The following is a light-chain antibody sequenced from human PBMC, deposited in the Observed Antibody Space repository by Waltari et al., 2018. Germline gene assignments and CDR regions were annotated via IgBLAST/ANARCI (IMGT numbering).Light chain of an antibody. V-gene: IGKV1-39*01. Sequence: DIQMTQSPSSLSASVGDRFTITCRASERIGTYLNWYQQKPGKAPNLLIYAVSNLPSAVPSRFSASGSERDFSLTISSLQPEDSATYYCQQSYAIPLAFGQGTKVEIK. CDR1: ERIGTY. J-gene: IGKJ1*01. CDR3: QQSYAIPLA. CDR2: AVS.